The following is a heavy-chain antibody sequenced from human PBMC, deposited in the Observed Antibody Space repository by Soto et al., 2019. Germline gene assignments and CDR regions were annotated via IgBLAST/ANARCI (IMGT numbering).Heavy chain of an antibody. CDR1: GYTLTELS. D-gene: IGHD3-16*01. CDR3: ARMATFGSLNRFDP. CDR2: FDPEDGET. V-gene: IGHV1-24*01. J-gene: IGHJ5*02. Sequence: ASVKFSCTFSGYTLTELSMHWVRQAPGKGLEWMGGFDPEDGETIYAQKFQGRVTMTRDISTATAYMELSSLRSDDTATYYWARMATFGSLNRFDPWGQGTLVTVSS.